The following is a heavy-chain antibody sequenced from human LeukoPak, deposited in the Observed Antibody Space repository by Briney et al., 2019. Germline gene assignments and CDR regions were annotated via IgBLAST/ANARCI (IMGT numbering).Heavy chain of an antibody. Sequence: SETLSLTCAVSGYSISSGYYWGWIRQPPGKGLEWIGSIYHSGSTNYNPSLKSRVTISVDTSKNQFSLKLSSVTAADTAVYYCARGVRGVKYYYYYYMDVWGKWTTVTVSS. CDR3: ARGVRGVKYYYYYYMDV. V-gene: IGHV4-38-2*01. D-gene: IGHD3-10*01. CDR2: IYHSGST. CDR1: GYSISSGYY. J-gene: IGHJ6*03.